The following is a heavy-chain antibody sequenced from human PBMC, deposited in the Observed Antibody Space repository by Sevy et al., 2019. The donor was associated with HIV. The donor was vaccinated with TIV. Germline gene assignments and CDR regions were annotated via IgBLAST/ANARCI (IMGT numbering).Heavy chain of an antibody. V-gene: IGHV1-2*02. CDR2: INPNNGGT. CDR1: GYTFTDYY. D-gene: IGHD1-26*01. Sequence: ASVKVSCKASGYTFTDYYMHWVRQAPGQGLEWMGWINPNNGGTDYAQTFQGRVAMTRDTSISTAYMELSRLRSDDTAVYYCARVYTGSSIPFDHWGQGTLVTVSS. CDR3: ARVYTGSSIPFDH. J-gene: IGHJ4*02.